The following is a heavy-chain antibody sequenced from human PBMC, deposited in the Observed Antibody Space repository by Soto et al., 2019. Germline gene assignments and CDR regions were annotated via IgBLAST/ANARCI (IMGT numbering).Heavy chain of an antibody. CDR2: VYGGGST. CDR3: ARESSGNYYYDY. CDR1: GFSVSSNY. D-gene: IGHD1-26*01. V-gene: IGHV3-53*01. Sequence: EVQLVESGGGLVQPGGSLRLSCVVSGFSVSSNYMTWVRQTPGKGLEWISVVYGGGSTYYADSVKGRFTISRDNSKNTVSLQMNSLRAEDTAVYYCARESSGNYYYDYWGQGTLVTVSS. J-gene: IGHJ4*02.